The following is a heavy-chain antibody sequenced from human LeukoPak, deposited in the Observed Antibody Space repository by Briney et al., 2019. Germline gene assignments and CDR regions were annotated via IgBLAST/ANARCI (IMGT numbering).Heavy chain of an antibody. CDR3: AREYDSGSYYNFGY. CDR2: ISSRSSYI. Sequence: PGGSLRLSCAASGFTFSSYEMNWVRQAPGKGLEWGSSISSRSSYIYYADSVKGRFTISRDNAKNSLYLQMHSLRAEDTAVYYCAREYDSGSYYNFGYWGQGTLVTVSS. J-gene: IGHJ4*02. CDR1: GFTFSSYE. V-gene: IGHV3-21*01. D-gene: IGHD3-10*01.